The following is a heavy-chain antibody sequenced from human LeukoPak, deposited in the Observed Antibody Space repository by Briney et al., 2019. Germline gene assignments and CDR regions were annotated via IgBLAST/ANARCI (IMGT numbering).Heavy chain of an antibody. J-gene: IGHJ3*02. Sequence: SSETLSLTCTVSGGSISSYYWSWIRQPPGKGLEWIGYIYYSGSTNYNPSLKSRVTISVDTSKNQFSLKLSSVTAADTAVYYCARAAAQYPDAFDIWGQGTMVTVSS. V-gene: IGHV4-59*01. CDR1: GGSISSYY. CDR2: IYYSGST. CDR3: ARAAAQYPDAFDI. D-gene: IGHD2-2*02.